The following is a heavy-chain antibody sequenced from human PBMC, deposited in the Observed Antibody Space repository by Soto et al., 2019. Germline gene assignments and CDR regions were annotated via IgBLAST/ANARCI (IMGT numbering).Heavy chain of an antibody. V-gene: IGHV1-69*13. D-gene: IGHD2-15*01. CDR1: GYTFTSYD. Sequence: SVKVSCTASGYTFTSYDINWVRQAPGQGLEWMGGIIPIFGTANYAQKFQGRVTITADESTSTAYMELSSLRSEDTAVYYCARALNYCSGGSCYPDYYYYYGMDVWGQGTTVTVSS. J-gene: IGHJ6*02. CDR3: ARALNYCSGGSCYPDYYYYYGMDV. CDR2: IIPIFGTA.